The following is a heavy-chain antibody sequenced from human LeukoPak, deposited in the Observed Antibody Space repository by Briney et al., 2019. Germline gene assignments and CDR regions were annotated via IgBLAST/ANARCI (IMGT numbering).Heavy chain of an antibody. J-gene: IGHJ6*02. Sequence: SETLSLTCTVSGGSISSYYWSWIRQPPGKGLEWIGYIYYSGSTNYNPSLKSRVTISVDTSKNQFSLKLSPVTAADTAVYYCARRPHTGYSGDWGPHDYYYGMNVWGQGTTVTVSS. CDR1: GGSISSYY. V-gene: IGHV4-59*08. D-gene: IGHD6-19*01. CDR3: ARRPHTGYSGDWGPHDYYYGMNV. CDR2: IYYSGST.